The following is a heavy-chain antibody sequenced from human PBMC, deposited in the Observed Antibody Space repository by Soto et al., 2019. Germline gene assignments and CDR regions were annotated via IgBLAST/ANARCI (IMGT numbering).Heavy chain of an antibody. CDR2: IYYSGST. CDR1: GGSISSYY. CDR3: ERGLSSRGYSYGYPYNWFDP. J-gene: IGHJ5*02. V-gene: IGHV4-59*01. D-gene: IGHD5-18*01. Sequence: SETLSLTCSVSGGSISSYYWSWIRQPPGKGLEWIGYIYYSGSTDYNPSLKSRVTISVDTSKNQFSLKLSSVTAADTAVYYCERGLSSRGYSYGYPYNWFDPWGQGTLVTVSS.